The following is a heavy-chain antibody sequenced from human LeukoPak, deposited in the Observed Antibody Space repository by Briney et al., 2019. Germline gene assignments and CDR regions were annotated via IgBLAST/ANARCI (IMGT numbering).Heavy chain of an antibody. CDR2: IYYSGST. CDR1: GGSISSSSYY. V-gene: IGHV4-39*01. D-gene: IGHD3-10*01. CDR3: ARKPYYGSGGAVDC. Sequence: PSETLSLTCTVSGGSISSSSYYWGWIRQPPGKGLEWIGSIYYSGSTYYNPSLKSRVTISVDTSKNQFSLKLSSVTAADTAVYYCARKPYYGSGGAVDCWGQGTLVTVSS. J-gene: IGHJ4*02.